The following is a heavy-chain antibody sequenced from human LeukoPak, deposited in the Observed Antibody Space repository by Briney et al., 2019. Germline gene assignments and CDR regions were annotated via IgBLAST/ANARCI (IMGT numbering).Heavy chain of an antibody. CDR3: AKSGGYGLIDY. CDR2: IYSSGGT. CDR1: ALSISSSSYY. J-gene: IGHJ4*01. Sequence: SETLSLTCNVPALSISSSSYYWGWIRQRPGKGLEWIGSIYSSGGTYYNSSLKNQVPISINTSNNHDPLKKSHVTPPNTAINYCAKSGGYGLIDYWGQGNLVTVPS. V-gene: IGHV4-39*02. D-gene: IGHD6-19*01.